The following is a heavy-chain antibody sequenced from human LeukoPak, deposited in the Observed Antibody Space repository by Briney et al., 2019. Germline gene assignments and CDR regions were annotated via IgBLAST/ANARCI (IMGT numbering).Heavy chain of an antibody. V-gene: IGHV4-61*02. Sequence: SETLSLTCTVSGGSISSGSYYWSWIRQPAGKGLEWIGRIYTSGSTNYNPSLKSRVTISVDTSKNQFSLKLSSVTAADTAVYYCAREGYCSSTSCYNNWFDPWGQGTLVTVSS. CDR2: IYTSGST. CDR1: GGSISSGSYY. J-gene: IGHJ5*02. CDR3: AREGYCSSTSCYNNWFDP. D-gene: IGHD2-2*02.